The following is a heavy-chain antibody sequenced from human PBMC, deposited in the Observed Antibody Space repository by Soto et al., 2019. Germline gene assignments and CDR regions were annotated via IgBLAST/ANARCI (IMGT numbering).Heavy chain of an antibody. CDR3: ARAVREAGRDLYYYYGMDV. Sequence: QVQLVQSGAEVKKPGSSVKVSCKASGGTFSSYTISWVRQAPGQGLEWMGRIIPIPGIANYAQKFQGRVTITADKDTSTAYMELSSLRSEDTAVYCCARAVREAGRDLYYYYGMDVWGQGTTVTVSS. CDR2: IIPIPGIA. J-gene: IGHJ6*02. V-gene: IGHV1-69*02. CDR1: GGTFSSYT. D-gene: IGHD3-10*01.